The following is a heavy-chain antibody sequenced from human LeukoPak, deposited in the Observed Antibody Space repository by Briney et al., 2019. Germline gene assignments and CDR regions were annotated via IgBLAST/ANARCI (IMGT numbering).Heavy chain of an antibody. J-gene: IGHJ5*02. D-gene: IGHD4-17*01. V-gene: IGHV5-51*01. CDR3: ARCHDYGDPPGSDWFDP. CDR2: IYPGDSDT. CDR1: GYSFTSYW. Sequence: GESLKISCKGSGYSFTSYWIGWVRQMPGKGLEWMGIIYPGDSDTRYSPSFQGQVTISADKSISTAYLQWSSLKASDTAMYYCARCHDYGDPPGSDWFDPWGQGTLVTVSS.